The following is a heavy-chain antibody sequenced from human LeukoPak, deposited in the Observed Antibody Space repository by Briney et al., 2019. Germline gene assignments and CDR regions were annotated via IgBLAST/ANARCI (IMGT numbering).Heavy chain of an antibody. CDR1: GFTVSRNY. Sequence: PGGSLRLSCAASGFTVSRNYLYWVRQAPGKGLEWVSVIYSGGSTSYADSVEGRFTISRDNSKNTLYLQMNSLRAEDTAMYYCARAAYYDILTGLDYWGQGTLVTVSS. CDR2: IYSGGST. CDR3: ARAAYYDILTGLDY. D-gene: IGHD3-9*01. V-gene: IGHV3-66*01. J-gene: IGHJ4*02.